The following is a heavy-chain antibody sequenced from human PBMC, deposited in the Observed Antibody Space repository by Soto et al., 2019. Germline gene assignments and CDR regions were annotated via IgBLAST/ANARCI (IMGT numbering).Heavy chain of an antibody. Sequence: EASVKVSCKASGYTFTSYYMHWVRQAPGQGLEWMGIINPSGGSTSYAQKFQGRVTMTRDTSTSTVYMELSSLRSEDTAVYYCARDDTGSSGWYEVCVLDPWGQGTLVTVSS. V-gene: IGHV1-46*01. CDR1: GYTFTSYY. CDR3: ARDDTGSSGWYEVCVLDP. J-gene: IGHJ5*02. D-gene: IGHD6-19*01. CDR2: INPSGGST.